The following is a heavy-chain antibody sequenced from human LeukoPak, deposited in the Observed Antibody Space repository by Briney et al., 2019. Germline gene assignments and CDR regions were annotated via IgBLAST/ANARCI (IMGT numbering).Heavy chain of an antibody. V-gene: IGHV4-38-2*02. Sequence: PSETLSLTCAVSGYSISSGYYWGWIRQPPGKGLEWIGSIYHSGSTYYNPSLKSRVTISVDTSKNQFSLKLSSVTAADTAVYYCARDLDGDYVPLYYYYYMDVWGKGTTVTVSS. J-gene: IGHJ6*03. CDR2: IYHSGST. D-gene: IGHD4-17*01. CDR1: GYSISSGYY. CDR3: ARDLDGDYVPLYYYYYMDV.